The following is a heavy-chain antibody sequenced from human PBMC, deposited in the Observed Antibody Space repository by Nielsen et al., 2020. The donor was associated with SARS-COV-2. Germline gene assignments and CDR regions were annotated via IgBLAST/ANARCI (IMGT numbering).Heavy chain of an antibody. CDR2: ISAYNGNT. Sequence: SVKVSCKASGYTFTSYGISWVRQAPGQGLEWMGWISAYNGNTNYAQKLQGRVTMTTDTSTSTAYMELRSLRSDDTAVYYCARVGYSSSWYADYYYYYGMDVWGQGTTVTVSS. CDR3: ARVGYSSSWYADYYYYYGMDV. CDR1: GYTFTSYG. D-gene: IGHD6-13*01. V-gene: IGHV1-18*01. J-gene: IGHJ6*02.